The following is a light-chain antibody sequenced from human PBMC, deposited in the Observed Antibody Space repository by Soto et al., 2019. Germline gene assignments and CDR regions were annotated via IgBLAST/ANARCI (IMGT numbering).Light chain of an antibody. CDR3: QQRSNWPP. Sequence: EIVFTHSPATLSLSPGERATLSCRASQSVSSYLAWYQQKPGQAPRLLIYDASNRATGIPARFSGSGSGTDFTLTISSLEPEDLAVYYCQQRSNWPPFGQGTKVDIK. CDR2: DAS. J-gene: IGKJ1*01. CDR1: QSVSSY. V-gene: IGKV3-11*01.